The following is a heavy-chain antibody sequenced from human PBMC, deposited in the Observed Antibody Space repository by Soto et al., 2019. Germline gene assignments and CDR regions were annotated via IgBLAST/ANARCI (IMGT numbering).Heavy chain of an antibody. CDR3: ARGVRAYYYDSSGPGLRY. Sequence: GASVKVSCKVSGYTFTSYDINWVRQATGQGLEWMGWMNPNSGNTGYAQKFQGRVTMTRNTSISTAYMELSSLRSEDTAVYYCARGVRAYYYDSSGPGLRYWGQGTLVTVSS. D-gene: IGHD3-22*01. V-gene: IGHV1-8*01. J-gene: IGHJ4*02. CDR2: MNPNSGNT. CDR1: GYTFTSYD.